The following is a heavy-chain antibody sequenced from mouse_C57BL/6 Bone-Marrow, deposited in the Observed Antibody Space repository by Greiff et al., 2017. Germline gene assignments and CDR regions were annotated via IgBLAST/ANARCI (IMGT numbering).Heavy chain of an antibody. CDR3: VIYYYGRGYYAMDY. V-gene: IGHV10-1*01. J-gene: IGHJ4*01. Sequence: EVMLVESGGGLVQPKGSLKLSCAASGFSFNTYAMNWVRQAPGKGLEWVARIRSKSNNYATYYADSVKDRFTISRDDSESMLYLQMNNLKTEDTAMYYCVIYYYGRGYYAMDYWGQGTSVTVSS. D-gene: IGHD1-1*01. CDR1: GFSFNTYA. CDR2: IRSKSNNYAT.